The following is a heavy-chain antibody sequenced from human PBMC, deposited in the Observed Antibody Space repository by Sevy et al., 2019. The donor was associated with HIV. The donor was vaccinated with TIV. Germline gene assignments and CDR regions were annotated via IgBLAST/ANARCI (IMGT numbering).Heavy chain of an antibody. Sequence: GGSLRLSCAASGFTFSSYSMNWVRQAPGKGLKWVSYISSSSSTIYYADSVKGRFTISRDNAKNSLYLQMNSLRAEDTAVYYCARDRRGFGGNYAFDIWGQRTMVTVS. V-gene: IGHV3-48*01. D-gene: IGHD2-21*02. CDR1: GFTFSSYS. CDR3: ARDRRGFGGNYAFDI. J-gene: IGHJ3*02. CDR2: ISSSSSTI.